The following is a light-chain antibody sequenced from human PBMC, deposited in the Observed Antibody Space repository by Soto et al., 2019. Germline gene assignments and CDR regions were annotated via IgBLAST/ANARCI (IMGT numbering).Light chain of an antibody. J-gene: IGLJ1*01. CDR3: QAWDINTAV. CDR2: EDY. Sequence: SYELTQPPSVSVPPGQTASITCSGDKLGDKFACWYQQKPGQSPVLVIYEDYRRPSGIPERFSGSNSGNTATLTISDTQAMDEADYYCQAWDINTAVFGTGTKVTVL. CDR1: KLGDKF. V-gene: IGLV3-1*01.